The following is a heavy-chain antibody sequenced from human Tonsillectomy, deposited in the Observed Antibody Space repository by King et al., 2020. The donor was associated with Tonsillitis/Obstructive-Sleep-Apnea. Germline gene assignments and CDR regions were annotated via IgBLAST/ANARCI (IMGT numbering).Heavy chain of an antibody. CDR2: ISYDGSNK. V-gene: IGHV3-30*03. Sequence: VQLVESGGGVVQPGRSLRLSCAASGFTFSGYGMHWVRQAPGKGLEWVAVISYDGSNKYYADSVKGRFTISRDNSKNTLYLQMNSLRAEDTAVYYCVRSEGDAFDIWGQGTMVTVFS. CDR1: GFTFSGYG. CDR3: VRSEGDAFDI. J-gene: IGHJ3*02.